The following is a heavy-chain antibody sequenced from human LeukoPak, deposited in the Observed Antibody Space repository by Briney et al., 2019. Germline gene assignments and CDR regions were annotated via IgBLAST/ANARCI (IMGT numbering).Heavy chain of an antibody. Sequence: PGGSQRLSCAASGFTFSSYSMNWVRQAPGKGLEWVSSISSSSRYIYYADSVKGRFTISRDNAKNSLYLQMNSLRAEDTAVYYCARDFYYDSSGYVALYYFDYWGQGTLVTVSS. J-gene: IGHJ4*02. CDR3: ARDFYYDSSGYVALYYFDY. CDR1: GFTFSSYS. V-gene: IGHV3-21*01. D-gene: IGHD3-22*01. CDR2: ISSSSRYI.